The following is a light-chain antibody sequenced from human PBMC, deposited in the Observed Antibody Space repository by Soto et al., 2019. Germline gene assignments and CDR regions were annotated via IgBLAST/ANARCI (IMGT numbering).Light chain of an antibody. V-gene: IGKV3-15*01. J-gene: IGKJ1*01. CDR1: QSVSSN. CDR2: GAS. Sequence: EIVMTHSPATLSVSPCERATLSFSASQSVSSNLAWYQQKPGQAPRLLIYGASTRATGIPARFSGSGSGTEFTLTISSLQSEDFAVYYCHQYNFWPTFGQGTKVDIK. CDR3: HQYNFWPT.